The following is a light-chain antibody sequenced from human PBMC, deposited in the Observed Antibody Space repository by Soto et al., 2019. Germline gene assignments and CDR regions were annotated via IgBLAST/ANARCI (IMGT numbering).Light chain of an antibody. CDR3: QQSYTQNT. V-gene: IGKV1-39*01. Sequence: DIHLTQSPSSLSASVGDSVTITCRASQTIAPYLHWYQQKPGKAPQLLIYSTSSLQSGVPSRFSGSGSGTDFTLTITSLQHEDFATYYCQQSYTQNTFGQGTTVEIK. CDR1: QTIAPY. J-gene: IGKJ2*01. CDR2: STS.